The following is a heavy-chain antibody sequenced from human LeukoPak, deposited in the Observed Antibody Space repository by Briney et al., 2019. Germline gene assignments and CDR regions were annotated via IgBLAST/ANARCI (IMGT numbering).Heavy chain of an antibody. D-gene: IGHD6-6*01. J-gene: IGHJ5*02. Sequence: GASVKFSCKASGYTFTTYGIIWVRLAPGQGLEWMGWISAYNGNTNYAQQFQGRVTMTTDTSMSTAYMELRSLRSDDTAVYYCARDLIAVRPGWFDPWGQGSLVTVSS. CDR3: ARDLIAVRPGWFDP. V-gene: IGHV1-18*01. CDR1: GYTFTTYG. CDR2: ISAYNGNT.